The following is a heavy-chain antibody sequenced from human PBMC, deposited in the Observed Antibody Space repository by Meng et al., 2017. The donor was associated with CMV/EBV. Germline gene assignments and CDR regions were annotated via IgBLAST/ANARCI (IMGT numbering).Heavy chain of an antibody. Sequence: QHQLPPSGPGVKKPSQILSLTCSVSGDSINRANNIWGRIRQPPGKGLDWIASIYSSKSSYYNPSLKSRVTIAVDTSKNQFSLRLSSVTAADTAVYYCARHGMWLIRNAYWGQGTLVTVSS. V-gene: IGHV4-39*07. D-gene: IGHD2-21*01. CDR3: ARHGMWLIRNAY. CDR2: IYSSKSS. CDR1: GDSINRANNI. J-gene: IGHJ4*02.